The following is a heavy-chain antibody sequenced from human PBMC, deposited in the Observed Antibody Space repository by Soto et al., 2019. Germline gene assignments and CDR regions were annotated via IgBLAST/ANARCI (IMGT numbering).Heavy chain of an antibody. CDR3: ARVDDYNSPWVDY. J-gene: IGHJ4*02. CDR2: ISSSSRYI. Sequence: EVQLVESGGGLVKPGGSLRLSCAASGFTFSIYTMTWVRQAPGKGLEWVSSISSSSRYIYYADSMKGRFTISRDDAKNSLYLQMNSLRAEDTAVYYCARVDDYNSPWVDYWGQGPLVTVSS. V-gene: IGHV3-21*01. CDR1: GFTFSIYT. D-gene: IGHD4-4*01.